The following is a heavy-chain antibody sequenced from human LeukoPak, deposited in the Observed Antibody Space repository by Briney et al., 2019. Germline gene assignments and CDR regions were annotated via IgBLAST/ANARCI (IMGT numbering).Heavy chain of an antibody. CDR3: ARGGNYDFWSGYWVLDY. D-gene: IGHD3-3*01. V-gene: IGHV3-20*04. CDR2: INWNGGST. J-gene: IGHJ4*02. CDR1: GFTFDDYG. Sequence: GGSLRLSCAASGFTFDDYGMSWVRQAPGKGLEWVSGINWNGGSTGYADSVKGRFTISRDNAKSSLYLQMNSLRAEDTALYYCARGGNYDFWSGYWVLDYWGQGTLVTVSS.